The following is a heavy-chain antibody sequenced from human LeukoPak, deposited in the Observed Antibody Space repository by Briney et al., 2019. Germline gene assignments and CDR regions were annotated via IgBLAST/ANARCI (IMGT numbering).Heavy chain of an antibody. Sequence: PGGCLRLSCAASGFTFSSYAMDWGRQAPGKGLEYGSATSSNGGSTNYANSVKGRFTTSRDNSQNPLYLQMGSLRAEDMAVYYCAIHYYDSSGYEPTLDYWGPGTLVTVSS. CDR2: TSSNGGST. J-gene: IGHJ4*02. V-gene: IGHV3-64*01. CDR1: GFTFSSYA. CDR3: AIHYYDSSGYEPTLDY. D-gene: IGHD3-22*01.